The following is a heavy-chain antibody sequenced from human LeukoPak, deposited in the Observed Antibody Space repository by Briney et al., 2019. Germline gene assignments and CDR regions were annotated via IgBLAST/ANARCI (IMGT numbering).Heavy chain of an antibody. CDR2: INHSGST. Sequence: KPSETLPLTCAVYGGSFSGYYWRWIRHPPGRGLEWIGEINHSGSTNYNPSLKSRVTISVDTSKNQFSLKLSSVTAADTAVYYCARLFTGYGDYVRWFDPWGQGTLVTVSS. CDR1: GGSFSGYY. V-gene: IGHV4-34*01. J-gene: IGHJ5*02. CDR3: ARLFTGYGDYVRWFDP. D-gene: IGHD4-17*01.